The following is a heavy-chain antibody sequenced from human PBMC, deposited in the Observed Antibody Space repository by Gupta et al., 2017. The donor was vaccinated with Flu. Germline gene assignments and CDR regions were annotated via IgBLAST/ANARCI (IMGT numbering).Heavy chain of an antibody. CDR2: INPNSGGT. CDR3: ARDGGRITIFGVVIIGNGMDV. D-gene: IGHD3-3*01. J-gene: IGHJ6*02. Sequence: QVQLVQSGAEVKKPGASVKVSCKASGYTFTGYYMHWVRQAPGHGLEWMGWINPNSGGTNYAQKFQGRVTMTRDTSISTAYMELSRLRSDDTAVYYCARDGGRITIFGVVIIGNGMDVWGQGTTVTASS. CDR1: GYTFTGYY. V-gene: IGHV1-2*02.